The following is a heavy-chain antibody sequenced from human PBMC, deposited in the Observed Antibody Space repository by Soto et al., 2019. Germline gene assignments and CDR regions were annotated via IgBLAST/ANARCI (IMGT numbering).Heavy chain of an antibody. CDR1: GGSISSYY. Sequence: PSETLSLTCTVSGGSISSYYWSWIRQPPGKGLEWIGYIYYSGSTNYNPSLKSRVTISVDTSKNQFSLKLSSVTAADTAVYYCARESGYYDSSGYPHYGMDVWGQGTTVTVS. V-gene: IGHV4-59*01. D-gene: IGHD3-22*01. CDR3: ARESGYYDSSGYPHYGMDV. J-gene: IGHJ6*02. CDR2: IYYSGST.